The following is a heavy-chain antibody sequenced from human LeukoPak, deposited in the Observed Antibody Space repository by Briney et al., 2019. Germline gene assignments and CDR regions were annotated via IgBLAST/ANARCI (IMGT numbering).Heavy chain of an antibody. V-gene: IGHV1-2*02. CDR2: INPNSGGT. J-gene: IGHJ4*02. CDR1: GYTFTGYY. Sequence: ASVKVSCKASGYTFTGYYMHWVRQAPGQGLEWMGWINPNSGGTNYAQKFQGRVTMTRDTSISTAYMELSRLRSDDTAVYCCARTIRTYSSSRSLDYWGQGTLVTVSS. CDR3: ARTIRTYSSSRSLDY. D-gene: IGHD6-13*01.